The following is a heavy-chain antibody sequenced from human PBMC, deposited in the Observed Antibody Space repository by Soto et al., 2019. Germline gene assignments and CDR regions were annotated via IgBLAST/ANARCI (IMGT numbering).Heavy chain of an antibody. D-gene: IGHD3-16*01. V-gene: IGHV2-5*02. Sequence: QITLKESGPTLVKSTQTLTLTCTFSGFSLTTSGVGVGWIRQPPGKALEWLALIYWDDDKRYSPSLKSRLTRTQDTSKNQGGLMRTTLAPVDTATSYGPHSRGEDWFAPRGQGTLVTVSS. J-gene: IGHJ5*02. CDR1: GFSLTTSGVG. CDR3: PHSRGEDWFAP. CDR2: IYWDDDK.